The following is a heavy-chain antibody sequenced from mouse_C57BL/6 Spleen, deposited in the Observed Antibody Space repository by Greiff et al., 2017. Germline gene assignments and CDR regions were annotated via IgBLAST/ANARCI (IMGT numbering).Heavy chain of an antibody. CDR3: ADGYSGYFGV. V-gene: IGHV1-49*01. CDR1: YFAFMTSA. CDR2: FTMYSDAT. D-gene: IGHD2-3*01. Sequence: LQESGAELVRPGSSVKLSCKDSYFAFMTSAMHWVKQRPGHGLEWIGSFTMYSDATEYSDNFKGKATLTANASSSTADMELSSLTSEDSAVYYCADGYSGYFGVWGTGTTVTVSS. J-gene: IGHJ1*03.